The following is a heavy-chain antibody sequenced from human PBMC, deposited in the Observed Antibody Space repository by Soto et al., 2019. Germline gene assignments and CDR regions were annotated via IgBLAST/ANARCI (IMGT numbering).Heavy chain of an antibody. CDR2: FDPEDGET. V-gene: IGHV1-24*01. D-gene: IGHD3-10*01. Sequence: QVQLVQSGAEVKKPGASVKVSCKVSGYTLTELSMHWVRQAPGKGLEWMGGFDPEDGETIYAQKFQGRVTMTEDTSTDTAYMELSSLRSEDTAVYYCATAPPYYYGSGSYFSYNFDYWGQGTLVTVSS. CDR3: ATAPPYYYGSGSYFSYNFDY. CDR1: GYTLTELS. J-gene: IGHJ4*02.